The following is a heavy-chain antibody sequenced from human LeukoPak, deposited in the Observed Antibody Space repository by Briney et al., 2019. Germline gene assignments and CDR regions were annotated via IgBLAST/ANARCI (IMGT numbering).Heavy chain of an antibody. D-gene: IGHD6-6*01. J-gene: IGHJ6*03. CDR3: ARSSSWSLYYYYYYMDV. CDR1: GGSFSGYY. CDR2: INHGGST. Sequence: MASETLSLTCAVYGGSFSGYYWSWIRQPPGKGLEWIGEINHGGSTNYNPSLKSRVTISVDTSKNQFSLKLSSVTAADTAVYYCARSSSWSLYYYYYYMDVWGKGTTVTVSS. V-gene: IGHV4-34*01.